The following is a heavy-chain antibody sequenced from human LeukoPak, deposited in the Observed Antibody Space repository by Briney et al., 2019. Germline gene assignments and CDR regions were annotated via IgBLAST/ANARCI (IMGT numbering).Heavy chain of an antibody. D-gene: IGHD3-3*01. V-gene: IGHV3-23*01. CDR2: ITSSGGST. CDR1: GFTFSSYA. CDR3: ARNYSTFGVVSSFDY. J-gene: IGHJ4*02. Sequence: QAGGSLRLSCAGSGFTFSSYAMSWVRQAPGKGLEWVSAITSSGGSTYYADSEKGRFTISRDNAKSTLYLQMNSLRAEDTAVYYCARNYSTFGVVSSFDYWGQGTLVSVSS.